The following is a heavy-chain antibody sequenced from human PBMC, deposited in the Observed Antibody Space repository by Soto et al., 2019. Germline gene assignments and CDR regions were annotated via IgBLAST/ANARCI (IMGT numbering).Heavy chain of an antibody. Sequence: QVQLVQSGAEVKKPGASVKVSCKASGYTFTSYGISWVRQAPGQGLEWMGGIIPIFGTANYAQKFQGRVTITADESTSTAYMELSSLRSEDTAVYYCARARGRYSHPRYYFDYWGQGTLVTVSS. V-gene: IGHV1-69*13. CDR3: ARARGRYSHPRYYFDY. D-gene: IGHD5-18*01. J-gene: IGHJ4*02. CDR1: GYTFTSYG. CDR2: IIPIFGTA.